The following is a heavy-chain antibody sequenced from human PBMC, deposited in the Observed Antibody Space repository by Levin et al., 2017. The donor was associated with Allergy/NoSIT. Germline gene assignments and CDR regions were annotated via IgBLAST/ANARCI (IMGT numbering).Heavy chain of an antibody. CDR3: ARYDDTIVHRGK. Sequence: PSETLSLTCSVSGGSISGNCWFWIRQPPGRGLEWIGFIYDGGSSNYNDSLRSRVTMSVDTPKKQVSMRLTSVTAADTAVYYCARYDDTIVHRGKWGQGTLVIVSS. D-gene: IGHD4/OR15-4a*01. CDR2: IYDGGSS. J-gene: IGHJ4*02. CDR1: GGSISGNC. V-gene: IGHV4-59*01.